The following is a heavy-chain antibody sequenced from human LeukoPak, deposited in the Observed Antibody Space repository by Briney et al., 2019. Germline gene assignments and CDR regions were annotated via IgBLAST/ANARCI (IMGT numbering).Heavy chain of an antibody. V-gene: IGHV3-21*01. J-gene: IGHJ4*02. CDR2: ISSSSSYI. CDR1: GFTFSSYS. CDR3: ARANAKGYYYDSSGYPNPLDY. D-gene: IGHD3-22*01. Sequence: GGSLRLSCAASGFTFSSYSMNWVRQAPGKGLEWVSSISSSSSYIYYADSVKGRFTISSDNAKNSLCLQMNSLRAEDAAVYYCARANAKGYYYDSSGYPNPLDYWGQGTLVTVSS.